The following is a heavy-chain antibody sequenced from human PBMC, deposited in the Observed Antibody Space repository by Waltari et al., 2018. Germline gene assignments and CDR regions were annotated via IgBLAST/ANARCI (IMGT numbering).Heavy chain of an antibody. D-gene: IGHD3-10*01. CDR2: IGGSGGIT. Sequence: EVQLVESGGGLVQPGGSLRLSCAASGFTFSSYAMSWVRQAPGKGRWWVSAIGGSGGITYDADSVKGRFTISRDNSKNTLYLQMNSRRAEDTAVYYCAQGTTMVRFDYWGQGTLVTVSS. V-gene: IGHV3-23*04. CDR3: AQGTTMVRFDY. J-gene: IGHJ4*02. CDR1: GFTFSSYA.